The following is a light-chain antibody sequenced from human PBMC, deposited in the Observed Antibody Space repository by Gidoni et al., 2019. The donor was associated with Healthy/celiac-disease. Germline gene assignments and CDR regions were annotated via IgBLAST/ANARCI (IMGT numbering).Light chain of an antibody. J-gene: IGLJ2*01. CDR2: RDS. CDR1: NIGSKN. V-gene: IGLV3-9*01. Sequence: SYELTQPLSVSVALGQTARITCGGNNIGSKNVHLYQPKPGQAPVLVIYRDSNRPSGIPERFSGSNSGNTATLTISRAQAGDEADYYCQVWDSSTSVVFGGGTKLTVL. CDR3: QVWDSSTSVV.